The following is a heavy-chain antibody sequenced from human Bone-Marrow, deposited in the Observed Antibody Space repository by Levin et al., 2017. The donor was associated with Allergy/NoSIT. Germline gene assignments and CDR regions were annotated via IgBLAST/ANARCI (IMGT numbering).Heavy chain of an antibody. Sequence: PSETLSLTCTVSGDSISSFYWSWIRQPPGKGLEWIGYIYYSGSANYNPSLKSRVTISIDTSKNNFSLRLTSVTAAATAVYYCARTGITMVRGVGSVWWFDPWGQGTLVSVST. V-gene: IGHV4-59*01. CDR2: IYYSGSA. CDR3: ARTGITMVRGVGSVWWFDP. J-gene: IGHJ5*02. D-gene: IGHD3-10*01. CDR1: GDSISSFY.